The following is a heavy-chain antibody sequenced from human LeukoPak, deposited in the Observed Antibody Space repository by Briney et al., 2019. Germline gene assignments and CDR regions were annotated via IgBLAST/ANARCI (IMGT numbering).Heavy chain of an antibody. Sequence: SGTLSLTCAVSGGSISSSNWWSWVRQPPGKGLEWIGEIYHSGSTNYNPSLKSRVTISVDKSKNQFSLKLSSVTAADTAVYYCARIRITVSYGMDVWGKGTTVTVSS. J-gene: IGHJ6*04. CDR1: GGSISSSNW. CDR3: ARIRITVSYGMDV. D-gene: IGHD3-10*01. CDR2: IYHSGST. V-gene: IGHV4-4*02.